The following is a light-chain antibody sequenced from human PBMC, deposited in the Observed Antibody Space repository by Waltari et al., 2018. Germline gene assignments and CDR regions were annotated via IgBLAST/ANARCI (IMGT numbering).Light chain of an antibody. J-gene: IGKJ1*01. CDR3: QHYLRLPVT. CDR1: QSVTRA. CDR2: GAS. Sequence: EIVLTQSPGTLSLSPGESATLSCRTSQSVTRALAWYQQKPGQAPRLLIYGASNRATGIPDRFSGSGYGTDFSLPISSLEPEDFAVYYCQHYLRLPVTFGQGTKVEVK. V-gene: IGKV3-20*01.